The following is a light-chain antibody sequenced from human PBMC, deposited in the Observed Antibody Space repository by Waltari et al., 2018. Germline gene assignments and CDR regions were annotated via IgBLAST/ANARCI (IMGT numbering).Light chain of an antibody. V-gene: IGLV2-14*03. CDR2: NVT. Sequence: QSALTQPASVSGSPGKSITIPCTGTSSAVGGYTIVSWYQRDPGKAPKLMIYNVTARPSGVSNRVSGSKSGNTAALIISGLQAEDEADDFCSSYTRSSALVFGGGTKLTVL. J-gene: IGLJ2*01. CDR1: SSAVGGYTI. CDR3: SSYTRSSALV.